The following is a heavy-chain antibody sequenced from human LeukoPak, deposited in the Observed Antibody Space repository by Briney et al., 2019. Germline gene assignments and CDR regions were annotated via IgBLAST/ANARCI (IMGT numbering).Heavy chain of an antibody. CDR3: AKELWGSGSYGVAYYMDV. J-gene: IGHJ6*03. CDR1: GFTFSSYG. D-gene: IGHD3-10*01. V-gene: IGHV3-33*06. Sequence: PGGSLRLSCAASGFTFSSYGMHWVRQAPGKGLEWVAVIWYDGSNKYYADSVKGRFTISRDNSKNTLYLQMNSLRAEDTAVYYCAKELWGSGSYGVAYYMDVGGQGTTVTVSS. CDR2: IWYDGSNK.